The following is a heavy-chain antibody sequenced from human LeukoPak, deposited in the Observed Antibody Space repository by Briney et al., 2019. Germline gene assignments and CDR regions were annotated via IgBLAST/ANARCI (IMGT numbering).Heavy chain of an antibody. CDR2: ISSSGII. J-gene: IGHJ4*02. CDR3: AKGVSAYDFWSGRLFAY. Sequence: PGGSLGLSCAASGFTFSSYEMNWVRQAPGKGLEWVSYISSSGIINYADSVKGRFTISRDNAKNSLYLQMNSLRAEDTAVYYCAKGVSAYDFWSGRLFAYWGQGALVTVSS. V-gene: IGHV3-48*03. CDR1: GFTFSSYE. D-gene: IGHD3-3*01.